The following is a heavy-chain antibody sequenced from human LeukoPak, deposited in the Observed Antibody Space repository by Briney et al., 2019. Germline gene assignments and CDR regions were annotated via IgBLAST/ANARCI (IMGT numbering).Heavy chain of an antibody. J-gene: IGHJ6*02. CDR1: GFTFSSYA. V-gene: IGHV3-30-3*01. Sequence: GRSLRLSCAASGFTFSSYAMHWVRQAPGKGLEWVAVISYDGSNKYYADSVKGRFTISRDNSKNTLYLQMNSLRAEDTAVYYCARGGIWYQPLNGMDVWGQGTTVTVSS. CDR3: ARGGIWYQPLNGMDV. D-gene: IGHD2-2*01. CDR2: ISYDGSNK.